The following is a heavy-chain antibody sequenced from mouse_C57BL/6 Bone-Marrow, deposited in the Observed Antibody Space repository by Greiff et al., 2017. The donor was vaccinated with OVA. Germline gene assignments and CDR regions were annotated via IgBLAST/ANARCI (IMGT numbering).Heavy chain of an antibody. CDR3: AREEGCYGDAMDY. D-gene: IGHD1-1*01. V-gene: IGHV1-81*01. CDR2: IYPRSGNT. CDR1: GYTFTSYG. Sequence: LVESGAELARPGASVKLSCKASGYTFTSYGISWVKQRTGQGLEWIGEIYPRSGNTYYNEKFKGKATLTADKSSSTAYMELRSLTSEDSAVYFCAREEGCYGDAMDYWGQGTSVTVSS. J-gene: IGHJ4*01.